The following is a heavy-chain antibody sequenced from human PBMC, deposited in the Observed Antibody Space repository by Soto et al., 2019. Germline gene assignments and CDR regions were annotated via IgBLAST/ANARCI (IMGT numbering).Heavy chain of an antibody. J-gene: IGHJ4*02. V-gene: IGHV2-5*02. D-gene: IGHD6-13*01. CDR3: AHNANIAADAAQFDY. CDR1: GFSLSTSGVG. CDR2: IYWDDDK. Sequence: SGPTLVNPTQTLTLTRTFSGFSLSTSGVGAGWIRQPPGKALEWLALIYWDDDKRYSPSLKSRLTITKDTSKNQVVLTMTNMDPVDTATYYCAHNANIAADAAQFDYWGQGTLVTVSS.